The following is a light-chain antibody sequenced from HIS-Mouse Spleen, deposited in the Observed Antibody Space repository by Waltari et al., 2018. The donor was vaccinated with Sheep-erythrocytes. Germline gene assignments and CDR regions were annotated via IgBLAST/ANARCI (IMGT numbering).Light chain of an antibody. CDR3: YSTDSSGNHWV. CDR1: AFPKQY. Sequence: SYELTQQPSVSVSPGQTARITCSGDAFPKQYAYWSQQKSGKAPVLVIYEDSKRPAGIPERFSGSTSGTMATLTISGAQVEDEADYYCYSTDSSGNHWVFGGGTKLTVL. J-gene: IGLJ3*02. V-gene: IGLV3-10*01. CDR2: EDS.